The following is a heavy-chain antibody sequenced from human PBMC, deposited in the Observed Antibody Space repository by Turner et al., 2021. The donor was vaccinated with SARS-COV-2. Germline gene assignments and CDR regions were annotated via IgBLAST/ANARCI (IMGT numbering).Heavy chain of an antibody. CDR3: ARDREDCSSSSCYEAY. V-gene: IGHV3-30-3*01. CDR1: GFTFSNYA. D-gene: IGHD2-2*01. Sequence: QVQLVASGGGVVQPGRSLRLSCAASGFTFSNYAMHWVRQAPGKGLEWVVFISYDGSYKYYADSVKGRFTISRDNSKNTLYLQMNSLRAEDTAVYYCARDREDCSSSSCYEAYWGQGTLVTVSS. J-gene: IGHJ4*02. CDR2: ISYDGSYK.